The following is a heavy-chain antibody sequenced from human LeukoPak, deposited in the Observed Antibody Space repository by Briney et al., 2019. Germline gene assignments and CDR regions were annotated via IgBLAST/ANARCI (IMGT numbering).Heavy chain of an antibody. D-gene: IGHD1-26*01. CDR1: GYTFTGFY. CDR2: INPNSGGT. CDR3: ASGVGATPWFDY. J-gene: IGHJ4*02. Sequence: ASVKVSCKASGYTFTGFYMHWVRQAPGQGLEWMGRINPNSGGTNYAQKFQGRVTMTRDTSTSTAYMELSRLRSDDTAVYYCASGVGATPWFDYWGQGTLVTVSS. V-gene: IGHV1-2*06.